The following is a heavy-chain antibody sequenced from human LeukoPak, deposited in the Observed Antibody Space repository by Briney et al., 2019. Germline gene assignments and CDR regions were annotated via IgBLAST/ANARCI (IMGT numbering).Heavy chain of an antibody. V-gene: IGHV1-2*02. J-gene: IGHJ4*02. CDR3: ARDFFSEVTYHGEIAYFDQ. CDR2: INPKSGDT. Sequence: ASVKVSCKASGYTFSDYSIHWVRQAPGQGLEWMGWINPKSGDTKSAQKFQGRVTMTRDTSISTIYMEVTRLKSDDTAIYYCARDFFSEVTYHGEIAYFDQWGPGTLVSVSS. CDR1: GYTFSDYS. D-gene: IGHD1-14*01.